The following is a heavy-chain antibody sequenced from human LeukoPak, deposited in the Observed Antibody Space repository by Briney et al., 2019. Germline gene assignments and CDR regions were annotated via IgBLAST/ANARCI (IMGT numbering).Heavy chain of an antibody. Sequence: PSGTLSLTCAVYGGSFSGYYWSWIRQPPGKGLEWIGEINHSGSTNYNPSLKSRVTISVDTSKNQFSLKLSSVTGADTAVYYCARGGRSSGWYVGYWGQGTLVTVSS. D-gene: IGHD6-19*01. CDR1: GGSFSGYY. V-gene: IGHV4-34*01. CDR2: INHSGST. CDR3: ARGGRSSGWYVGY. J-gene: IGHJ4*02.